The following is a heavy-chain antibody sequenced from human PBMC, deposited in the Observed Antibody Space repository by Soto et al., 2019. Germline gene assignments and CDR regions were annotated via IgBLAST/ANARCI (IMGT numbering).Heavy chain of an antibody. CDR3: VKDRDYGDKAEYFQH. J-gene: IGHJ1*01. Sequence: GGSLRLSCTAYGLGVRNNYMSWVRQAPGMGLEWVSVIYNDGTTYYADSVKGRFTLSRDTSKNTLSLQMDSLRAEDTAVYYCVKDRDYGDKAEYFQHWGQGTLVTVSS. CDR1: GLGVRNNY. CDR2: IYNDGTT. V-gene: IGHV3-53*01. D-gene: IGHD4-17*01.